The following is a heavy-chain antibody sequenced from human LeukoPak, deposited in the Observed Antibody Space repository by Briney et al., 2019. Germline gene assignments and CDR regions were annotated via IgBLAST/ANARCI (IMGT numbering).Heavy chain of an antibody. Sequence: GGSLRLSCTASGFTFGDYAMSWVRHAPGKGLEWVGFIRSKAYGGTTEYAASVKGRFTISRDDSKSIAYLQMNSLKTEDTAVYYCTSYYDSSGYYFGYFDYWGQGTLVTVSS. CDR1: GFTFGDYA. D-gene: IGHD3-22*01. CDR2: IRSKAYGGTT. J-gene: IGHJ4*02. CDR3: TSYYDSSGYYFGYFDY. V-gene: IGHV3-49*04.